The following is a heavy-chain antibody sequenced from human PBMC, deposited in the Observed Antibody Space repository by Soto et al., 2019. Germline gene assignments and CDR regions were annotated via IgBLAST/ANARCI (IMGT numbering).Heavy chain of an antibody. CDR2: IIPVSGVP. Sequence: QVQLVQSGAEVKQPGSSVKVSCTISGGTFDSFTISWVRQAPGQGFEWMGGIIPVSGVPSYSRHFQGRITITADAYTRTAYMDLSGLKFEDTAVYFCARDSRTATLDFWGQGTLVSVS. D-gene: IGHD2-2*01. V-gene: IGHV1-69*01. CDR1: GGTFDSFT. J-gene: IGHJ4*02. CDR3: ARDSRTATLDF.